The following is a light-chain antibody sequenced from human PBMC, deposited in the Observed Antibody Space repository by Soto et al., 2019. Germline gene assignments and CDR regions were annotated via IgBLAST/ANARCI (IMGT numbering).Light chain of an antibody. Sequence: QSALTQPASVSGSPGQSITISCTGTNSDVGGYNFVSWYQQLPGKAPKVIIYDVTNRPSGVSNRFSGSKSGNTASLTISGLQAEDEADYYCTSYASSSTLWVFGGGTKLTVL. CDR3: TSYASSSTLWV. J-gene: IGLJ3*02. CDR1: NSDVGGYNF. V-gene: IGLV2-14*03. CDR2: DVT.